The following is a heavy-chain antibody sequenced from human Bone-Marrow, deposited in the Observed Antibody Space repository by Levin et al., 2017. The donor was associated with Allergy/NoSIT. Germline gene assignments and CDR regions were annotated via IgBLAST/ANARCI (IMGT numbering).Heavy chain of an antibody. CDR1: GGTFSSDD. V-gene: IGHV3-13*04. J-gene: IGHJ4*02. CDR2: IGTAADS. CDR3: ARVALPRYCTSTSCSDSGYYVDY. D-gene: IGHD2-2*01. Sequence: GESLKISCAASGGTFSSDDMHWGRQATGRGLEWVSAIGTAADSYYSGSVKGRFTVSRDNAKNSFYLQMNSLRAGDTAVYYCARVALPRYCTSTSCSDSGYYVDYWGQGTLVTVSS.